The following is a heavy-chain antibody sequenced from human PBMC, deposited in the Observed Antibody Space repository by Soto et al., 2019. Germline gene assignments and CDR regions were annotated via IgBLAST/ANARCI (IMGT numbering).Heavy chain of an antibody. CDR1: GFTFSSRA. CDR3: AKDRSPGATTWMVF. D-gene: IGHD1-26*01. Sequence: PGGSLRLSCVASGFTFSSRAMNWVRQAPGKGLEWVSTISGSGVAKYYAASVKGRFNISRDNSNNTVSVQKNGLRAEDAAVYYCAKDRSPGATTWMVFWGQGTQVTVSS. J-gene: IGHJ1*01. V-gene: IGHV3-23*01. CDR2: ISGSGVAK.